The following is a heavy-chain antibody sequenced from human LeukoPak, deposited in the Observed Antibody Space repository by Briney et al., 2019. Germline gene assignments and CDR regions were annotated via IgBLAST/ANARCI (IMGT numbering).Heavy chain of an antibody. V-gene: IGHV4-39*07. D-gene: IGHD6-13*01. CDR2: IYYSGST. CDR3: ARDDSSSWYNWFDP. CDR1: SGSISSGSYY. J-gene: IGHJ5*02. Sequence: SETLSLTCTVSSGSISSGSYYWGWIRQPPGRGLEWIGSIYYSGSTYYNPSLKSRVTIFIDTSKNQFSLKLSSVTAADTAVYYCARDDSSSWYNWFDPWGQGTLVTVSS.